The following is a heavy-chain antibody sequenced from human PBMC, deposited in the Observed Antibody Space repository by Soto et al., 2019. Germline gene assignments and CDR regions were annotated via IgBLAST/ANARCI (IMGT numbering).Heavy chain of an antibody. CDR1: GGSISSHY. CDR2: IYYTGSI. V-gene: IGHV4-59*11. D-gene: IGHD6-19*01. CDR3: ARETVAGTWAPAD. Sequence: PSETLSLTCTVSGGSISSHYWSWIRQPPGKGLEWIGYIYYTGSINYNPSLKSRVTMTRDTSTSTVYMELSSLRSEDTAVYYCARETVAGTWAPADWGQGTLVTVSS. J-gene: IGHJ4*02.